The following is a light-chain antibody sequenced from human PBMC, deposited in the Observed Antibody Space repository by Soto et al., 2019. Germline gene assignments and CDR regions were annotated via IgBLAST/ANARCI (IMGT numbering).Light chain of an antibody. CDR1: QSISDT. V-gene: IGKV3-15*01. CDR2: GAS. Sequence: EIVLTQSPATLSSSPGERATLSCRASQSISDTLAWYQQKPGQAPRLLIYGASTRATGIPARFSGSGSGTEFTLTISSLQSEDFAVYYCQQYNNWPPLTFGGGTKVDI. CDR3: QQYNNWPPLT. J-gene: IGKJ4*01.